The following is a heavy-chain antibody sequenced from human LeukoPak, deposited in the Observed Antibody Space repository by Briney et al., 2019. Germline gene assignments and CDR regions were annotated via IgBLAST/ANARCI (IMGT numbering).Heavy chain of an antibody. V-gene: IGHV4-59*11. CDR2: IYYSGGT. CDR3: ARRMYYYDSSGYRDAFDI. CDR1: GGSISGQY. Sequence: SETLSLTCTVSGGSISGQYWSWIRQPPGKGLEWIGEIYYSGGTKYNPSLERRVAISLDTSKNQFSLRLTSMTTADTAVYYCARRMYYYDSSGYRDAFDIWGQGTMVTVSS. J-gene: IGHJ3*02. D-gene: IGHD3-22*01.